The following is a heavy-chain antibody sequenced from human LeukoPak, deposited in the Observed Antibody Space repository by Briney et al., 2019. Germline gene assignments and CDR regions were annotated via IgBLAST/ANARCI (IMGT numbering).Heavy chain of an antibody. CDR1: GDSFSRNSAA. D-gene: IGHD3-3*01. CDR2: TYYRSEWYN. J-gene: IGHJ4*02. V-gene: IGHV6-1*01. Sequence: SQTLSLTCVISGDSFSRNSAAWNWIRQSPSRGLEWLGRTYYRSEWYNEYALSVKSQITIKPDTSKNQFSLQLNSVTPEDTAVYYCARGFYFDYWGQGTLVTVSS. CDR3: ARGFYFDY.